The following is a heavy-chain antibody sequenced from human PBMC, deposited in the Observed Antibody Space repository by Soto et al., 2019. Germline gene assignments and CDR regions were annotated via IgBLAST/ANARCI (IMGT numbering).Heavy chain of an antibody. CDR1: GGSFSGYY. V-gene: IGHV4-34*01. Sequence: SETLSLTCAVYGGSFSGYYWSWIRQPPGKGLEWIGEINHSGSTNYNPSLKSRVTISVDTSKNQFSLKLSSVTAADTAVYYCARGRPTTVTTFVPRNWFDPWGQGTLVTVSS. J-gene: IGHJ5*02. CDR2: INHSGST. D-gene: IGHD4-17*01. CDR3: ARGRPTTVTTFVPRNWFDP.